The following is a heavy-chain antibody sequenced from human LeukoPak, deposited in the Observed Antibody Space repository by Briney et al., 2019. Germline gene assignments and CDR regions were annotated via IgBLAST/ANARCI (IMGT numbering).Heavy chain of an antibody. V-gene: IGHV4-59*01. CDR3: ARASTTFDD. CDR2: VSDGGRT. CDR1: GGSITSYY. J-gene: IGHJ4*02. Sequence: PSVTLSLTCSVSGGSITSYYWSWIRQPPGKGLEWIGHVSDGGRTNYSPSLRSRVSISVDTSKNQFSLKLNSVTAADTAVYFCARASTTFDDWGQGTLVTVSS. D-gene: IGHD1-14*01.